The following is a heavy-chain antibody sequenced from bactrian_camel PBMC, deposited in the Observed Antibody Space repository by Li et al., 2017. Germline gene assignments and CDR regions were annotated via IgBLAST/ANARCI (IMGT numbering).Heavy chain of an antibody. CDR3: AALWERYGSCTWSVNY. Sequence: VQLVESGGGLVQPGGSLRLSCAASGFTFSNYDMAWLRQAPGKGLEWVSTIYTAGGYTFYADSVKGRFSISRDNAKNTLYLQMNSLKPEDTAMYFCAALWERYGSCTWSVNYLGQGTQVTVS. D-gene: IGHD2*01. V-gene: IGHV3S40*01. CDR2: IYTAGGYT. J-gene: IGHJ4*01. CDR1: GFTFSNYD.